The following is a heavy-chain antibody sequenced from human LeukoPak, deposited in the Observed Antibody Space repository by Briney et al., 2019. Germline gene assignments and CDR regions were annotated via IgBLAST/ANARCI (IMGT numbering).Heavy chain of an antibody. V-gene: IGHV3-7*03. CDR1: GFTFSSYW. Sequence: GGSLRLSCADSGFTFSSYWMSWVRQAPGKGLEWVANIKQDGSEKYYVDSVKGRFTISRDNAKSSLYLQMNSLGVEDTAVYYCARDRGWYDYWGQGTLVTVSS. CDR3: ARDRGWYDY. J-gene: IGHJ4*02. CDR2: IKQDGSEK. D-gene: IGHD6-19*01.